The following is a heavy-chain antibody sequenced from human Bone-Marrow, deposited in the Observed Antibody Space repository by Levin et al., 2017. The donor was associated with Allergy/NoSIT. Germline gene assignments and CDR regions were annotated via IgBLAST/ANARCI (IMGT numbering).Heavy chain of an antibody. CDR1: GFVFTRHT. CDR3: ARDSLGYSSSWYFFDL. D-gene: IGHD6-13*01. J-gene: IGHJ4*01. V-gene: IGHV3-21*01. Sequence: PGGSLRLSCTASGFVFTRHTMHWVRQAPGKGLEWVASISSSGNYIMYADSLKGRFTISRDNAKNSLYLQMHSLRGDETAVYYCARDSLGYSSSWYFFDLWGHGTLVTVSS. CDR2: ISSSGNYI.